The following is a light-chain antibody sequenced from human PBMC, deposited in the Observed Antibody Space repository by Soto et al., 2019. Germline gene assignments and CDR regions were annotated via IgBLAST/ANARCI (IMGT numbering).Light chain of an antibody. V-gene: IGLV1-40*01. CDR3: QSYDSSLSGMV. Sequence: QSVLTQPPSVSGAPGQRVTISCTGSSSNIGAGYEVHWYQQLPGTAPKLLIYGDRYRPSGVPDRFSGSKSGTSVSLAITGLQAEDEADYHCQSYDSSLSGMVFGGGAKVTVL. CDR2: GDR. J-gene: IGLJ3*02. CDR1: SSNIGAGYE.